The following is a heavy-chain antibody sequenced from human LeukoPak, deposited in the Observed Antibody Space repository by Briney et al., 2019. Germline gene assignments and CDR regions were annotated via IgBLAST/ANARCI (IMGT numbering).Heavy chain of an antibody. CDR3: ESTVTTGRSFDC. V-gene: IGHV3-30-3*01. J-gene: IGHJ4*02. Sequence: GGSLRLSSAASGFTFSSFVMHWVRQAPGKGLEWVAVISYDGSNKYYADSVKGRFTISRDNSKNTLYLQMNSLRAEDTALYYCESTVTTGRSFDCWGRGTLVTVSS. CDR1: GFTFSSFV. CDR2: ISYDGSNK. D-gene: IGHD4-17*01.